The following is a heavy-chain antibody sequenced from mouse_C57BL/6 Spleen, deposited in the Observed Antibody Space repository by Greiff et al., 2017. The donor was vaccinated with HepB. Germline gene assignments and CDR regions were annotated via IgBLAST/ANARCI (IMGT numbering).Heavy chain of an antibody. CDR3: ARGGYYGSSSYWYFDV. Sequence: QVQLQQPGAELVKPGASVKLSCKASGYTFTSYWMHWVKQRPGRGLEWIGRIDPNSGGTKYNEKFKSKATLTVDKPSSTAYMQLSSLTSEDSAVYDCARGGYYGSSSYWYFDVWGTGTTVTVAS. J-gene: IGHJ1*03. CDR2: IDPNSGGT. D-gene: IGHD1-1*01. V-gene: IGHV1-72*01. CDR1: GYTFTSYW.